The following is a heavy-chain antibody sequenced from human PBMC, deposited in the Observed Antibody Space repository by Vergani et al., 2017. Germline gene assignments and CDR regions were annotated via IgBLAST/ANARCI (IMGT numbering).Heavy chain of an antibody. CDR3: ARRRGMGAAADIGFDY. CDR2: IYHSGST. D-gene: IGHD6-13*01. Sequence: QVQLQESGPGLVKPSETLSLTCAVSGYSISSGYYWGWIRQPPGKGLEWIGSIYHSGSTYYNPSLKSRVTISVDKSKNQFSLKQGSVTAADTAVYYCARRRGMGAAADIGFDYWGQGTLITVSS. CDR1: GYSISSGYY. J-gene: IGHJ4*02. V-gene: IGHV4-38-2*01.